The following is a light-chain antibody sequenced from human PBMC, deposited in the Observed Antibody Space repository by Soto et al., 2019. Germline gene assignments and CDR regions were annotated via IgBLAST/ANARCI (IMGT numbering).Light chain of an antibody. Sequence: AIRMTQSPSSFSASTGDRVTITCRASQGISSWLAWYQQKPGKAPKLLIYDASTLQSGVPSRFSGSGSGTEFTLTISSLQSEDFATYYCQQYYSYPWTFGQGTKVEIK. J-gene: IGKJ1*01. V-gene: IGKV1-8*01. CDR1: QGISSW. CDR3: QQYYSYPWT. CDR2: DAS.